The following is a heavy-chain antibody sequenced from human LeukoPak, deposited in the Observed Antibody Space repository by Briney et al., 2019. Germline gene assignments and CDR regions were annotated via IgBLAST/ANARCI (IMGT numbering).Heavy chain of an antibody. V-gene: IGHV5-51*01. CDR2: IYPGDSDT. J-gene: IGHJ4*02. CDR3: ARPGLGYCSGGSCYFDY. CDR1: GYSFTSNW. Sequence: GESLKISCKGSGYSFTSNWIGWVRQMPGKGLEWMGIIYPGDSDTRYSPSFQGQVTISADKSISTAYLQWSSLKASDTAMYYCARPGLGYCSGGSCYFDYWGQGTLVTVSS. D-gene: IGHD2-15*01.